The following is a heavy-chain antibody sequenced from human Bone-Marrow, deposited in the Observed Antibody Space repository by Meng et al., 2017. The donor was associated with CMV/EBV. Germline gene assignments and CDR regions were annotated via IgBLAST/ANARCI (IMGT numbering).Heavy chain of an antibody. CDR2: ISYDGSNK. CDR3: ARDGGY. V-gene: IGHV3-30*04. J-gene: IGHJ4*02. D-gene: IGHD3-16*01. CDR1: GFTFSRYA. Sequence: RSLGLSCATSGFTFSRYAMHWVRQAPGKGLEWVAVISYDGSNKYYADSVKGRFTISRDNSKNTLYLQTNSLRAEDTAVYYCARDGGYWGQGTLVTVSS.